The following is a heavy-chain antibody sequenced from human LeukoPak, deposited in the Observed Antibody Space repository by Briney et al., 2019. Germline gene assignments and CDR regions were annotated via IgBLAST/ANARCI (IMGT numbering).Heavy chain of an antibody. CDR1: GGSISSSSYY. CDR3: ALAPRGIDFGEFPGWFDP. Sequence: SETLSLTCTVSGGSISSSSYYWGWIRQPPGKGLEWIGSIYYSGSTYYNPSLKSRVTISVDTSKNQISLKLSSVTAADTAVYYCALAPRGIDFGEFPGWFDPWGQGILVTVSS. CDR2: IYYSGST. V-gene: IGHV4-39*07. D-gene: IGHD3-10*01. J-gene: IGHJ5*02.